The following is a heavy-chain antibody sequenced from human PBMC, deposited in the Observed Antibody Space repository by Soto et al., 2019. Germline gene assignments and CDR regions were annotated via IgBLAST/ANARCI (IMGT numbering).Heavy chain of an antibody. V-gene: IGHV1-69*02. CDR2: IIPILGIT. Sequence: SVKVSCKASGGTFSSYTISWVRQAPGQGLEWMGRIIPILGITNYAQKFQGRVTMTADNSTSTAYMELRGLRSDDSAVYYCGANGGSYPRPRYWGQGPPVTASS. CDR3: GANGGSYPRPRY. D-gene: IGHD1-26*01. CDR1: GGTFSSYT. J-gene: IGHJ4*02.